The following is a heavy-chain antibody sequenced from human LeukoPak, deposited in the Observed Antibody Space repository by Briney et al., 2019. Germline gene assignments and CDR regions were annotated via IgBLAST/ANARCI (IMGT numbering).Heavy chain of an antibody. V-gene: IGHV3-7*01. J-gene: IGHJ4*02. CDR3: AREDYGGNSGDHDY. CDR1: GFTFSSYW. Sequence: GGSLRLSCATSGFTFSSYWMSWVRQAPGKGLEWVANIKQDGSEKYYVDSVKGRFTISRDNAKNSLYLQMNSLRAEDTAVYYCAREDYGGNSGDHDYWGQGTLVTVSS. CDR2: IKQDGSEK. D-gene: IGHD4-23*01.